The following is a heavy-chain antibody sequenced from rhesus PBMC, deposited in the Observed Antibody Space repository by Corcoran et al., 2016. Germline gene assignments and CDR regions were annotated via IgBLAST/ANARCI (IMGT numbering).Heavy chain of an antibody. CDR3: ARDDNNNGDWHFDF. D-gene: IGHD4-11*01. V-gene: IGHV4-80*01. Sequence: QVQLKESGPGLVRPSETLSLTCALSGASIRSSFWSWPRHPPGQGLERIGEVNVDGGSTNSNPSLGSRVRISKDASNNQFSLKLTSVTAADMAMYYCARDDNNNGDWHFDFWGPGTPIIISS. CDR1: GASIRSSF. J-gene: IGHJ2*01. CDR2: VNVDGGST.